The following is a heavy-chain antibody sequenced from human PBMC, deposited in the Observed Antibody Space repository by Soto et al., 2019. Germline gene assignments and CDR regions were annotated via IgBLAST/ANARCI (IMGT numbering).Heavy chain of an antibody. CDR3: ARDQASGYDG. Sequence: PSETLSLTCTVSGGSISSYYLSWIRQPPGKGLEWIGYIYYSGSTNYNPSLKSRVTISVDTSKNQFSLYLQMNSLRDEDTAVYYCARDQASGYDGWGQGTLVTVSS. CDR2: IYYSGST. J-gene: IGHJ4*02. CDR1: GGSISSYY. V-gene: IGHV4-59*12. D-gene: IGHD5-12*01.